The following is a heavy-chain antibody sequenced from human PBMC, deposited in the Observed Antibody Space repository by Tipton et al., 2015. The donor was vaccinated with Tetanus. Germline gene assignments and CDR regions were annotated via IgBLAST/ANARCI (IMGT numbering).Heavy chain of an antibody. CDR3: AKGDPGNFDS. CDR2: IYPDDSDT. CDR1: GHSFTKYW. Sequence: QLVQSGPEVEKPGESLKISCQGSGHSFTKYWIAWVRQKPGQGLEWMGLIYPDDSDTRYNPSFQGQVTISADKSSRTAYLQWSSLKASDSAIYYCAKGDPGNFDSWGQGTQVIVSS. D-gene: IGHD3-9*01. J-gene: IGHJ4*02. V-gene: IGHV5-51*01.